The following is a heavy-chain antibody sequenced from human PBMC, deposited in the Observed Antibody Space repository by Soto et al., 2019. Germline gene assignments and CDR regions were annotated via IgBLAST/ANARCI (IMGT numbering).Heavy chain of an antibody. CDR1: GGSISSGGDY. D-gene: IGHD6-13*01. CDR3: ARLSASAGGIHF. V-gene: IGHV4-31*03. Sequence: QVQLQESGPGLVKPSQILSLTCTVSGGSISSGGDYWSWIRQHPGKGLEWFGYINYSGSTHYTPSLRSRVTILADTSDNQFSLNLRSVTAADTAVYYCARLSASAGGIHFWGRGALVTVSS. CDR2: INYSGST. J-gene: IGHJ4*02.